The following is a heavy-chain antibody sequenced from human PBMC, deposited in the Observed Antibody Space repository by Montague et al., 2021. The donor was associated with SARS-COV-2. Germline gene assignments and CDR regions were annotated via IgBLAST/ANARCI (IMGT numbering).Heavy chain of an antibody. CDR1: SDSISISSSLSY. CDR2: IYRSGYT. V-gene: IGHV4-39*01. Sequence: SETLSLTCTVSSDSISISSSLSYWGWIRQPPGKGLEGIGSIYRSGYTFYGPSLKSRVTMSVDTSKNQLSLVLAAVTAADTAVYYCARRGYSNSRLDDAFDIWGQGTMVIVSS. J-gene: IGHJ3*02. CDR3: ARRGYSNSRLDDAFDI. D-gene: IGHD6-13*01.